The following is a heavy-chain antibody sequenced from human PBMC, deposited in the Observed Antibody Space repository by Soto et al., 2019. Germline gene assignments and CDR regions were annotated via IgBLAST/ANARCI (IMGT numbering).Heavy chain of an antibody. J-gene: IGHJ4*02. CDR1: GLIFSNYK. CDR2: ISTDGNVT. V-gene: IGHV3-74*01. CDR3: ARDTDGLHY. Sequence: GGSLRLSCAASGLIFSNYKMHWVRQAPGKGLVWVSRISTDGNVTDYADSVKGRFTVSRDNAKNTLYLQMNSLRAEDTAVYYCARDTDGLHYWGQGTLVTVSS.